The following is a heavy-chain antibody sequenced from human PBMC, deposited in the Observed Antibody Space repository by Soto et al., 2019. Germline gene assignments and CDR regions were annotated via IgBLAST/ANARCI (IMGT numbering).Heavy chain of an antibody. CDR3: ARVEMATIMSGGDY. V-gene: IGHV3-21*01. J-gene: IGHJ4*02. CDR2: ISSSSYI. D-gene: IGHD5-12*01. Sequence: EVQLVESGGGLVKPGGSLRLSCAASGFTFSSYSMNWVRQAPGKGLEWVSSISSSSYIYYADSVKGRFTISRDNAKNSLYLQMNSLRAEDTAVYYCARVEMATIMSGGDYWGQGTLVTVSS. CDR1: GFTFSSYS.